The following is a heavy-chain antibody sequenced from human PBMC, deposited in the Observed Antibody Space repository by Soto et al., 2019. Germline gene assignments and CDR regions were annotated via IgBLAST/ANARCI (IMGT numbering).Heavy chain of an antibody. J-gene: IGHJ4*02. V-gene: IGHV3-23*01. Sequence: GGSLRHSCAASGFTFSSYAMSWVRQAPGKGLEWVSAISGSGGSTYYADSVKGRFTISRDNSKNTLYLKMYSLSAEDTAVYYCAKDPRGHLTYGDYFYYFDYWGQGSLVTVSS. CDR3: AKDPRGHLTYGDYFYYFDY. CDR2: ISGSGGST. CDR1: GFTFSSYA. D-gene: IGHD4-17*01.